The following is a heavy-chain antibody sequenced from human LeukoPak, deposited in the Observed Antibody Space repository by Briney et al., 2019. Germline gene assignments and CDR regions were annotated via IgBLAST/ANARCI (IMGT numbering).Heavy chain of an antibody. V-gene: IGHV1-2*02. D-gene: IGHD3-10*01. CDR3: ARGRGSNASGSPYVDY. CDR2: INPNSGGT. Sequence: ASVKVSCKASGYTFTGYYMYWVRRAPGQGVEWRGWINPNSGGTKYAQKFQGRVTMTRDTSISTAYMELSRLTSDDTAVYYCARGRGSNASGSPYVDYWGQGTLVTVSS. CDR1: GYTFTGYY. J-gene: IGHJ4*02.